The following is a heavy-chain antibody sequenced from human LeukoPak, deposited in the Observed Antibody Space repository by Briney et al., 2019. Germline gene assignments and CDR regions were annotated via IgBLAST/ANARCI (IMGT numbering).Heavy chain of an antibody. CDR1: GYTFTSNY. CDR3: ARGPYYYDSSGYYSRVFDY. D-gene: IGHD3-22*01. Sequence: ASVKVSCKAFGYTFTSNYMHWVRQAPGQGPEWMGVISPSGGSTTYAQKFQGRVTLTRDMSTSTDYLELSSLRSDDTAVYYCARGPYYYDSSGYYSRVFDYWGQGTLVTVSS. J-gene: IGHJ4*02. CDR2: ISPSGGST. V-gene: IGHV1-46*01.